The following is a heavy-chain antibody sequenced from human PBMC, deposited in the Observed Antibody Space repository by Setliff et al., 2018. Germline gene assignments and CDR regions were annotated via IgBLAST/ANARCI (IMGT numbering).Heavy chain of an antibody. J-gene: IGHJ6*03. D-gene: IGHD5-18*01. V-gene: IGHV1-69*05. CDR1: GGTFSSYG. CDR2: TIPIFGST. CDR3: AREGVDTRSSTDYRYYMDV. Sequence: SVKVSCKASGGTFSSYGISWVRQAPGQGLEWMGGTIPIFGSTNYAQKFQDRVTIITDESTSTAYMELSSLRTEDTAVYCCAREGVDTRSSTDYRYYMDVWGKGTTVTVSS.